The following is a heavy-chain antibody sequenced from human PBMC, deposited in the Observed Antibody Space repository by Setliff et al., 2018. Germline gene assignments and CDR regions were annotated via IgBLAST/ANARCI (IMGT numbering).Heavy chain of an antibody. CDR3: ASTNFLPRGFGYYYGSVKMDV. D-gene: IGHD3-10*01. CDR1: GGSFSGYY. Sequence: LSLTCAVYGGSFSGYYWSWIRQPPGKGLEWIGEINHSGSTNYNPSLKSRVTISVDTSKNQFSLKLSSVTAADTAVYYCASTNFLPRGFGYYYGSVKMDVWGKGTTVTVSS. V-gene: IGHV4-34*01. J-gene: IGHJ6*04. CDR2: INHSGST.